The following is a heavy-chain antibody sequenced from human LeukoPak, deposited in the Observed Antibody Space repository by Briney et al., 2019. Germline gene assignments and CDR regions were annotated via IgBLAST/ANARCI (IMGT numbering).Heavy chain of an antibody. CDR1: SGSFSGYY. Sequence: SETLSLTCAVYSGSFSGYYWSWIRQPPGKGLEWIGEINHSGSTNYNPSLKSRVTISVDTSKDQFSLKLSSVTAADTAVYYCAGGITMIVVVTDRDAFDIWGQGTMVTVSS. V-gene: IGHV4-34*01. CDR2: INHSGST. J-gene: IGHJ3*02. D-gene: IGHD3-22*01. CDR3: AGGITMIVVVTDRDAFDI.